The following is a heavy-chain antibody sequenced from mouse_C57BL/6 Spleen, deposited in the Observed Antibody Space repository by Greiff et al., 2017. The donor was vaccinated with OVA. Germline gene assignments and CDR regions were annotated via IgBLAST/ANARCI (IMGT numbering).Heavy chain of an antibody. Sequence: QVQLQQSGAELVKPGASVKLSCKASGYTFTSYWMQWVKQRPGQGLEWIGEIDPSDSYTNYNQKFKGKATLTVDTSSRTAYMQLSSLTSEDSAVYYCARPQYYGSSPVAYWGQGTLVTVSA. CDR1: GYTFTSYW. J-gene: IGHJ3*01. CDR3: ARPQYYGSSPVAY. V-gene: IGHV1-50*01. D-gene: IGHD1-1*01. CDR2: IDPSDSYT.